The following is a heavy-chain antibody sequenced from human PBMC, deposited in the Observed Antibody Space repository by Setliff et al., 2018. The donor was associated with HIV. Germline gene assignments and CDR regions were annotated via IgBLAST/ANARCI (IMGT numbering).Heavy chain of an antibody. CDR3: AREKYGDKFDY. V-gene: IGHV3-74*01. D-gene: IGHD2-8*01. CDR2: INSDGSST. J-gene: IGHJ4*02. Sequence: PGGSLRLSCAASGFTFSSYWMHWVRQAPGKGLVWVSRINSDGSSTSYADSVKGRFTISRDNAKNTLYLQMNSLRAEDTAMYYCAREKYGDKFDYWGQGTLVTVSS. CDR1: GFTFSSYW.